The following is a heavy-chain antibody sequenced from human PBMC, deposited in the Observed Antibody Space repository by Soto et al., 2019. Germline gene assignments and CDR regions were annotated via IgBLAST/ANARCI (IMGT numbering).Heavy chain of an antibody. J-gene: IGHJ4*02. D-gene: IGHD6-19*01. V-gene: IGHV3-23*01. CDR2: ISGSGDST. CDR1: GFTFSSYT. Sequence: GGSLRLSCAASGFTFSSYTINWVRQAPGKGLEWVSGISGSGDSTYYADSVKGRFTVSRDNSKNTLYLQMNSLRAEDTAVFYCAKERSSGWSFDYWGQGTLVTVSS. CDR3: AKERSSGWSFDY.